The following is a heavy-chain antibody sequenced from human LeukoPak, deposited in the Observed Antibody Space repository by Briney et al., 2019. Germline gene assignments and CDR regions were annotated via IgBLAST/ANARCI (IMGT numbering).Heavy chain of an antibody. CDR1: GYSISSGYY. CDR2: IYHSGST. D-gene: IGHD2-2*01. Sequence: SETLSLTCAVSGYSISSGYYWGWIRQPPGKGLEWIGSIYHSGSTYYNPSLKSRVTISVDTSKIQFSLTLSSVTAADTAVYYCAREYCSSTSCYQPDAFDIWGQGTMVTVSS. J-gene: IGHJ3*02. CDR3: AREYCSSTSCYQPDAFDI. V-gene: IGHV4-38-2*01.